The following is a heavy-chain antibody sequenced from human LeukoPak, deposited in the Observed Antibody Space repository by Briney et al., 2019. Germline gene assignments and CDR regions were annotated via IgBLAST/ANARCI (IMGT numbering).Heavy chain of an antibody. CDR1: GFTFNSYW. Sequence: GGSLRLSCAVSGFTFNSYWMSWVRQAPGKGLEWVANINQGGSERYNVDSVKGRFTISRDNAKNSLYLQMNSLRAEDTAVYYCATSNWGSDYWGQGILVTASS. D-gene: IGHD7-27*01. CDR2: INQGGSER. J-gene: IGHJ4*02. CDR3: ATSNWGSDY. V-gene: IGHV3-7*01.